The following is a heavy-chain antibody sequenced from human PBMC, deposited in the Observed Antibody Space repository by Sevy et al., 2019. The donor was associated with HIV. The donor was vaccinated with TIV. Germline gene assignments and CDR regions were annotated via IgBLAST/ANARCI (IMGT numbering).Heavy chain of an antibody. CDR1: GFMYGDYA. D-gene: IGHD3-3*01. J-gene: IGHJ4*02. Sequence: GGSLRLSCKGSGFMYGDYAINWVRQAPGKGLEWLGFIRRNAYGGTTQYAASVKGRFTISRDDSKSIAYLQMNSLKTEDTAVYYCTRGASITISSPWDYWGQGTLVTVSS. CDR2: IRRNAYGGTT. V-gene: IGHV3-49*04. CDR3: TRGASITISSPWDY.